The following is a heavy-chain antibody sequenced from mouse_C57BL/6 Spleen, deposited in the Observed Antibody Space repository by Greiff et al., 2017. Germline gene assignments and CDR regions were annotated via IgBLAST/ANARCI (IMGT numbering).Heavy chain of an antibody. V-gene: IGHV1-15*01. CDR2: IDPETGGT. CDR1: GYTFTDYE. J-gene: IGHJ3*01. D-gene: IGHD2-5*01. Sequence: QVQLQQSGAELVRPGASVTLSCKASGYTFTDYEMHWVKQTPVHGLEWIGAIDPETGGTAYNQKLKGMAILTADKSSSTASMELRSLTSEDSAVFYCTRDYSNSAWFAYWGQGTLVTVSA. CDR3: TRDYSNSAWFAY.